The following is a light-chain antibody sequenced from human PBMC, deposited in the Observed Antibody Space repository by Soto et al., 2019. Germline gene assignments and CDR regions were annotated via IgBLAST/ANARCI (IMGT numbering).Light chain of an antibody. CDR2: EVN. V-gene: IGLV2-8*01. CDR1: SSDVGDYNY. CDR3: SSYAGSNNYV. Sequence: QSALTQPASVSGSPGQSITISCTGTSSDVGDYNYVSWYQQHPGKAPKLMIYEVNKRPSGVPDRFSGSKSGNTASLTVSGLQAEDEADYYCSSYAGSNNYVFGTGTKVTVL. J-gene: IGLJ1*01.